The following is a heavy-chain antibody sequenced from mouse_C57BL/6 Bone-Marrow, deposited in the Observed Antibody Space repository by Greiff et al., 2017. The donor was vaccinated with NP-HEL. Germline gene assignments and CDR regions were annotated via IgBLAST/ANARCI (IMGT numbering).Heavy chain of an antibody. Sequence: VQVVESGPELVKPGASVKISCKASGYAFSSSWMNWVKQRPGKGLEWIGRIYPGDGDTNYNGKFKGKATLTADKSSSTAYMQLSSLTSEDSAVYFCAREGTGYFDYWGQGTTLTVSS. CDR1: GYAFSSSW. D-gene: IGHD3-3*01. CDR3: AREGTGYFDY. J-gene: IGHJ2*01. V-gene: IGHV1-82*01. CDR2: IYPGDGDT.